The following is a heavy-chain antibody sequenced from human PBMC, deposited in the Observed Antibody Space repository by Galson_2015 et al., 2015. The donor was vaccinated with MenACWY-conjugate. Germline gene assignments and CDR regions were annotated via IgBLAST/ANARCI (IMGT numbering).Heavy chain of an antibody. CDR2: IYPGDSDT. V-gene: IGHV5-51*01. Sequence: QSGAEVKKPGESLRISCKGSGYSFTSYWISWVRQMPGKGLEWMGIIYPGDSDTRYSPSFQGQVTISADKSISTAYLQWSSLKASDTAMYYCARSRYCSSTSCPYDAFDIWGQGTMVTVSS. J-gene: IGHJ3*02. CDR1: GYSFTSYW. D-gene: IGHD2-2*01. CDR3: ARSRYCSSTSCPYDAFDI.